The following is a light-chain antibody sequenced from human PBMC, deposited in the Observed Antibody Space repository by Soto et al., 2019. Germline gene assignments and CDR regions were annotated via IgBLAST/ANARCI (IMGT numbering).Light chain of an antibody. CDR1: RSVSSNY. V-gene: IGKV3-20*01. J-gene: IGKJ1*01. CDR2: RAS. Sequence: EIVLTQSQGNLSLSPGETATLSCRASRSVSSNYLAWYQQRPGQAPRLLINRASNSATGIPDRCTGSGSGTDFTLTINSLEPADFAVYYCQHYGSSPRTFGQGTKVEIK. CDR3: QHYGSSPRT.